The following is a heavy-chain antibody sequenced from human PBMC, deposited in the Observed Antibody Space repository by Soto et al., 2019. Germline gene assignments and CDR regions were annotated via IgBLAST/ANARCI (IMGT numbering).Heavy chain of an antibody. D-gene: IGHD2-21*02. J-gene: IGHJ4*02. CDR3: ARGGHVVVVTAALDY. Sequence: QVQLMQSGAEVKKPGASVKVSCKASGDTFTDYYIHWVRQAPGQGLEWMGTVNPSGGHTTYAQHCLGRVTXHXAXSXXTLYMELTSLTSDDTAIYYCARGGHVVVVTAALDYWGQGTLVTVSS. CDR2: VNPSGGHT. CDR1: GDTFTDYY. V-gene: IGHV1-46*01.